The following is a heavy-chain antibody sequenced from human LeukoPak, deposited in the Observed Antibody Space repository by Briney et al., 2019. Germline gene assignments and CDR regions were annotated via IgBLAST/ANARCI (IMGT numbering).Heavy chain of an antibody. V-gene: IGHV3-21*04. CDR1: GFTLRCYT. Sequence: GGPLTLFCGACGFTLRCYTMNWVRQAPGEGLEWVSFICTCSSYIYYADSVKGRFTISRDNANNTLYLQLNTLRAEDTAVYYCAKKMGGLAGSFDYWGHGTLVTVSS. J-gene: IGHJ4*01. CDR3: AKKMGGLAGSFDY. D-gene: IGHD3/OR15-3a*01. CDR2: ICTCSSYI.